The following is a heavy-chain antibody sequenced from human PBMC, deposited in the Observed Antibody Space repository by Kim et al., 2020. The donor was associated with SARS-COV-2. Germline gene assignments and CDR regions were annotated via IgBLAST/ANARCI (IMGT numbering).Heavy chain of an antibody. D-gene: IGHD3-3*01. CDR1: GFTFSDYY. V-gene: IGHV3-11*01. CDR3: ARVPTFWSGHYDLDY. J-gene: IGHJ4*02. CDR2: ISSSGSTI. Sequence: GGSLRLSCAASGFTFSDYYMSWIRQAPGKGLEWVSYISSSGSTIYYADSVKGRFTISRDNAKNSLYLQMNSLRAEDTAVYYCARVPTFWSGHYDLDYWGQGTLVTVSS.